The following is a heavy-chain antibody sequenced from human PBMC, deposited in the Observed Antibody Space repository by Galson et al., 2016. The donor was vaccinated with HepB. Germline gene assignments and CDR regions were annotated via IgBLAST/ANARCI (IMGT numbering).Heavy chain of an antibody. CDR3: ATRGATVTSFDH. D-gene: IGHD4-17*01. CDR2: VSSSSTYT. J-gene: IGHJ4*02. CDR1: GFNFSDYY. Sequence: SLRLSCAASGFNFSDYYMTWIRQAPGKGLEWVSYVSSSSTYTNYADSVKGRFTVSRDNAKNSLYLQMNSLRDEDMAVYYCATRGATVTSFDHWGQRTLVTVSS. V-gene: IGHV3-11*03.